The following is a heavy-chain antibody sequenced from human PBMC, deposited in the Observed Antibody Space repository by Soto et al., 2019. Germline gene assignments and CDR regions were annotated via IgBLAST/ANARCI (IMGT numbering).Heavy chain of an antibody. CDR2: ISDDGTGK. CDR3: ARRNGWLEGDFAY. J-gene: IGHJ4*02. V-gene: IGHV3-30-3*01. D-gene: IGHD3-22*01. CDR1: GVTFSVSG. Sequence: FLILSYAVSGVTFSVSGIHLVRQTPGKGLEWVAVISDDGTGKYYAVSVKGRFTISRDNSNSTLYLLMNNLRSEDTAVYYCARRNGWLEGDFAYWGQGTLVTVSS.